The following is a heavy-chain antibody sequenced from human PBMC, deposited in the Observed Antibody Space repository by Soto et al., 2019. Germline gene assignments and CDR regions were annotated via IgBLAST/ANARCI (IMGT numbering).Heavy chain of an antibody. D-gene: IGHD6-19*01. CDR3: AGGAVARGTRDY. CDR1: GGTFSSYT. V-gene: IGHV1-69*02. J-gene: IGHJ4*02. Sequence: QVQLVQSGAEVKKPGSSVKVSCKASGGTFSSYTISWVRQAPGQGFEWMGRIIPILGIANYAQKFQGRVTITADKSTSTAYMELSSLRSEDTAVYYCAGGAVARGTRDYWGQGTLVTVSS. CDR2: IIPILGIA.